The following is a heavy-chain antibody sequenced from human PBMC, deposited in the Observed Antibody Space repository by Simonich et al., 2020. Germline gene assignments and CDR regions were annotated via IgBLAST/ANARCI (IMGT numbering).Heavy chain of an antibody. CDR1: GFTFSSYW. V-gene: IGHV3-7*01. CDR2: IKQDGSEK. Sequence: EVQLVESGGGLVQPGGSLRLSCAASGFTFSSYWMSWVGQAPGKGLEWVANIKQDGSEKYYVDSVKGRFTISRDNDKNSPFSQMNSLRAEDTAVYYCARDGLGTAYYYYMDVWGKGTTVTVSS. J-gene: IGHJ6*03. CDR3: ARDGLGTAYYYYMDV. D-gene: IGHD7-27*01.